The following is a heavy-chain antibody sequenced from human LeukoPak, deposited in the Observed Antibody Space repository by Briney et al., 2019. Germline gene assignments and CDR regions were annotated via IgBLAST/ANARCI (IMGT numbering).Heavy chain of an antibody. Sequence: ASVKVSCKASGYTFSNYAISWVRQAPGQGLEWMAWINPNSGGTYFAQNFEARVTLTRDTSINTANMEMRGLTSDDTAIYYCAKSQYSFGSGATRPLFDYWGQGTQVAVSS. CDR3: AKSQYSFGSGATRPLFDY. CDR1: GYTFSNYA. V-gene: IGHV1-2*02. D-gene: IGHD3-10*01. J-gene: IGHJ4*02. CDR2: INPNSGGT.